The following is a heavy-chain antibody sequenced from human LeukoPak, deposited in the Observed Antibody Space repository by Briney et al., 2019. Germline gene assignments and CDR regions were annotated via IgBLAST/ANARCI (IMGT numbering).Heavy chain of an antibody. D-gene: IGHD4-17*01. CDR3: AKDMTTVTTTLDY. CDR1: GYTFTGYY. Sequence: SVKVSCKASGYTFTGYYMHWVRQAPGQGLEWMGGIIPIFGTANYAQKFQGRVTITTDESTSTAYTELSSLRSEDTAVYYCAKDMTTVTTTLDYWGQGTLVTVSS. CDR2: IIPIFGTA. J-gene: IGHJ4*02. V-gene: IGHV1-69*05.